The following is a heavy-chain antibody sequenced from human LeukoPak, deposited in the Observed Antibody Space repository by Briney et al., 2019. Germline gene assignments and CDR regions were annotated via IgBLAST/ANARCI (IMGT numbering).Heavy chain of an antibody. D-gene: IGHD2-15*01. J-gene: IGHJ3*02. V-gene: IGHV3-7*01. CDR3: ARDYDYFSGHNLDAYDI. CDR1: GLNFSRNW. Sequence: GGSLRLSCAASGLNFSRNWMTWVRQAPGKGPEWVANIKEDGSAKSYVDSVKGRFTISRDNAKNSLYLQMSSLRVEDTAVYYCARDYDYFSGHNLDAYDIWGQGTTVTVSS. CDR2: IKEDGSAK.